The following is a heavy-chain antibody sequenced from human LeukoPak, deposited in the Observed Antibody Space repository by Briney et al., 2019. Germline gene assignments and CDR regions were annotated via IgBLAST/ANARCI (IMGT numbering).Heavy chain of an antibody. J-gene: IGHJ4*02. D-gene: IGHD6-6*01. CDR1: GLTVSSNY. Sequence: LAGGSLRLSCAASGLTVSSNYMSRVRQAPGKGLEWVSVIYGGGNTYYADSVKGRFTISRDNSKNTLYLQMNSLRAEDTAVYYCARAEEVYSSSSGYFDYWGQGTLVTVSS. V-gene: IGHV3-53*01. CDR3: ARAEEVYSSSSGYFDY. CDR2: IYGGGNT.